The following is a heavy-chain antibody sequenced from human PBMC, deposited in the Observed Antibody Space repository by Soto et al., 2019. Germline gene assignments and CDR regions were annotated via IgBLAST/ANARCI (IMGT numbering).Heavy chain of an antibody. CDR2: IYPGDSDT. CDR3: ARQAAAGKYYYAMDV. Sequence: PGESLKISCKGSGFSFTTYWIGWVRQMPGKGLEGMEIIYPGDSDTRYSPSFQGQVTISADKSINTTYLQWSSLKASDTAIYYCARQAAAGKYYYAMDVWGQGTTVTVS. V-gene: IGHV5-51*01. D-gene: IGHD6-13*01. J-gene: IGHJ6*02. CDR1: GFSFTTYW.